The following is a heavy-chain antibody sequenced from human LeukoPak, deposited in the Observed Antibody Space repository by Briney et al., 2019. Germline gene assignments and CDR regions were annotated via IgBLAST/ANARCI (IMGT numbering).Heavy chain of an antibody. CDR1: GFTFSSYS. Sequence: GGSLRLSCAASGFTFSSYSMNWVRQAPGKGLEWVSSISSSSSYIYYADSVKGRFTISRDNAKNSLYLQMNSLRAEDTAVYYCARGRDLRYFDWKIIDYWGQGTLVTVSS. V-gene: IGHV3-21*01. D-gene: IGHD3-9*01. CDR2: ISSSSSYI. CDR3: ARGRDLRYFDWKIIDY. J-gene: IGHJ4*02.